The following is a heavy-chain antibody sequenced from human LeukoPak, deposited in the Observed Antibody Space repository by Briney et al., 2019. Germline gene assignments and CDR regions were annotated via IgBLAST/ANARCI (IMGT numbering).Heavy chain of an antibody. CDR1: GGSFSGYY. Sequence: SSETLSLTCAVYGGSFSGYYWSWIRQPPGKGLEWIGEINHSGSTNYNPSLKSRVTISVDKSKNQFSLKLSSVTAADTAVYYCAREVATPYYYYYYMDVWGKGTTVTVSS. CDR2: INHSGST. V-gene: IGHV4-34*01. D-gene: IGHD5-12*01. J-gene: IGHJ6*03. CDR3: AREVATPYYYYYYMDV.